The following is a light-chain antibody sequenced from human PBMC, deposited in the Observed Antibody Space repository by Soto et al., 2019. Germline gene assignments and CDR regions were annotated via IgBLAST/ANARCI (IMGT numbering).Light chain of an antibody. V-gene: IGKV3-20*01. J-gene: IGKJ5*01. CDR3: QQYGSSPPIT. CDR2: GAS. CDR1: QSVSSSY. Sequence: PGDRATLSCRARQSVSSSYLAWYQQKPGQAPRLLIYGASSRATGIPDRFSGSGSGTDFTLTISRLEPEDFAVYYCQQYGSSPPITFGEGTRLEIK.